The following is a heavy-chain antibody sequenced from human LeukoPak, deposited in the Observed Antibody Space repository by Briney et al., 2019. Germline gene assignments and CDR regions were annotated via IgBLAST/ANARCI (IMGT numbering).Heavy chain of an antibody. Sequence: GESLQISCKGSGYSFTSYWIGWVRPVPGKGLEWMGIIYPGDSDTRYSPSFQGQVTISADKSISTAYLQWSSLKASDTAMYYCARHREGKLVDYWGQGTLVTVSS. CDR2: IYPGDSDT. CDR3: ARHREGKLVDY. D-gene: IGHD6-13*01. J-gene: IGHJ4*02. CDR1: GYSFTSYW. V-gene: IGHV5-51*01.